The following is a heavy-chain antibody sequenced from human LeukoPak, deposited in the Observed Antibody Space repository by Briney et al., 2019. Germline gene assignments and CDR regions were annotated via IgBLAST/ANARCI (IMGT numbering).Heavy chain of an antibody. J-gene: IGHJ4*02. Sequence: GASVKVSCKASGYTFTSYGISWVRPAPGQGLEWMGWISAYNGNTNYAQKLQGRVTMTTDTSTSTAYMELRSLRSDDTAVYYCARDHRRYGGGDCYYGDYWGQGTLVTVSS. CDR2: ISAYNGNT. D-gene: IGHD2-21*02. CDR3: ARDHRRYGGGDCYYGDY. CDR1: GYTFTSYG. V-gene: IGHV1-18*01.